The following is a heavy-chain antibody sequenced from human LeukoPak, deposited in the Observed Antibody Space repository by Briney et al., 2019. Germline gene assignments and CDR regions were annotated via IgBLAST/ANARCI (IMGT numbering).Heavy chain of an antibody. CDR3: ASSGYYQIYFDY. V-gene: IGHV4-30-2*01. CDR2: IYHSGST. D-gene: IGHD3-22*01. Sequence: PSQTLSLTCTVSGRSISSGGYSWSWIRQPPGKGLEWIGYIYHSGSTYYNPSLKSRVTISGDRSKNQFSLKLTSVTAADTAVYYCASSGYYQIYFDYWGPGTLVTVSS. J-gene: IGHJ4*02. CDR1: GRSISSGGYS.